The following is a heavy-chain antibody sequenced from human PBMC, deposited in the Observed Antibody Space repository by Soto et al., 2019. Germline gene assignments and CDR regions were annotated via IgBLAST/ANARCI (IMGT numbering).Heavy chain of an antibody. CDR3: ARDQGVDIVATTVDY. D-gene: IGHD5-12*01. CDR1: GYTFTSYG. CDR2: ISAYNGNT. J-gene: IGHJ4*02. Sequence: ASVKVSCKASGYTFTSYGISWVRQAPGQGLEWMGWISAYNGNTNYAQKLQGRVTMTTDTSTSTAYMELRSLRSDDTAVYYCARDQGVDIVATTVDYWGQATQVTVSS. V-gene: IGHV1-18*01.